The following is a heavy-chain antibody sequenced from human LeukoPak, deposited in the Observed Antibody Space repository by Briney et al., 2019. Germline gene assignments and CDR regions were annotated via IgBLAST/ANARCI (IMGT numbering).Heavy chain of an antibody. V-gene: IGHV3-30*18. CDR3: AKDAYSSSSGWYHFDY. CDR1: VYTLCIFD. D-gene: IGHD6-19*01. Sequence: GGPLRLSCAPSVYTLCIFDALCVRRSPREGREGGGYILCDGSNKYYADSVKGRFTISRDNSKNTLYLQMNSLRAEDTAVYYCAKDAYSSSSGWYHFDYWGRGNLVPVSS. J-gene: IGHJ4*02. CDR2: ILCDGSNK.